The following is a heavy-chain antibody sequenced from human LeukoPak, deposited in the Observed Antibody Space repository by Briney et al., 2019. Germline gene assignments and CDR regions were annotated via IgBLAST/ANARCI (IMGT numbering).Heavy chain of an antibody. D-gene: IGHD5-12*01. J-gene: IGHJ4*02. V-gene: IGHV3-23*01. Sequence: PGGSLRLSCAASGFTFSDFAMGWVRHAPGKGLYWVAAISGSGGSTYYADSVKGRFTISRDNSKNTVNLQMNSLGADDTAVYYCAKDLPDSGYDGYFDHCGQGTLVTVSS. CDR3: AKDLPDSGYDGYFDH. CDR1: GFTFSDFA. CDR2: ISGSGGST.